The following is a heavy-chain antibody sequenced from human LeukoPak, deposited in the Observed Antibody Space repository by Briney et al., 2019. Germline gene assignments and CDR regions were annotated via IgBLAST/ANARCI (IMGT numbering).Heavy chain of an antibody. CDR1: GYSFTSYW. CDR2: IDPSDAYT. J-gene: IGHJ6*04. Sequence: GESLKISCKGSGYSFTSYWISWVRQMPGKGLEWMGRIDPSDAYTNYSTSFQGHVTISADKSISTAYLQWSSLKASDTAMYYCARDPMVRGVIITKEYYYYYGMDVWGKGTTVTVSS. V-gene: IGHV5-10-1*01. CDR3: ARDPMVRGVIITKEYYYYYGMDV. D-gene: IGHD3-10*01.